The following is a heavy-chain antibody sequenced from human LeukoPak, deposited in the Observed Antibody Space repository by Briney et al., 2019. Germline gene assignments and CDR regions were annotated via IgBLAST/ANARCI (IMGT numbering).Heavy chain of an antibody. CDR2: IYYSGST. Sequence: SETLSLTCTVSGGSISSGDYYWSWIRQPPGKGLEWIGYIYYSGSTYYNPSLKSRLTISVDTSKNQFSLKLSSVTAADTAVYYCARGRGKHFDYWGQGTLVTVSS. V-gene: IGHV4-30-4*01. CDR1: GGSISSGDYY. CDR3: ARGRGKHFDY. D-gene: IGHD3-10*01. J-gene: IGHJ4*02.